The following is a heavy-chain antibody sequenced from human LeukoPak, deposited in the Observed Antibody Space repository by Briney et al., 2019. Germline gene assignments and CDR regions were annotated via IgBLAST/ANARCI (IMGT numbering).Heavy chain of an antibody. V-gene: IGHV3-23*01. CDR3: ATHPQWLATYYFDY. J-gene: IGHJ4*02. Sequence: GGSLRLSCAASGFTFSSYAMSWLRQAPGKGLEWVSAISGSGGSTYYADSVKGRFTISRDNSKNTLYLQMNSLRAEDTAVYYCATHPQWLATYYFDYWGQGTLVTVSS. CDR2: ISGSGGST. CDR1: GFTFSSYA. D-gene: IGHD6-19*01.